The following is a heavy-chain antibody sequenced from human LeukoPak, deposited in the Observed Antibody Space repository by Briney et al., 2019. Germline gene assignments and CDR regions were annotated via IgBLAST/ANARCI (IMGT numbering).Heavy chain of an antibody. CDR2: INHSGST. J-gene: IGHJ6*03. CDR3: ARVASEPRKYYYYYYMDV. V-gene: IGHV4-34*01. CDR1: GFTFSSYA. D-gene: IGHD1-14*01. Sequence: GSLRLSCAASGFTFSSYAMSWVRQPPGKGLEWIGEINHSGSTNYNPSLKSRVTISVDTSKNQFSLKLSSVTAADTAVYYCARVASEPRKYYYYYYMDVWGKGTTVTVSS.